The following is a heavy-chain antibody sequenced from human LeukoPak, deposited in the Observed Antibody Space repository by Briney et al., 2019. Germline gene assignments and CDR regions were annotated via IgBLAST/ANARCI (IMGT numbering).Heavy chain of an antibody. J-gene: IGHJ5*02. CDR3: VKDGELYPPYNWFDP. V-gene: IGHV3-23*01. Sequence: GGSLRLSCAASGFTFSSYAMSWVRQAPGKGLEWVSAISGSGGSTYYADSVKGRFTISRDNSKNTLYLQMNSLRAEDTAVYYCVKDGELYPPYNWFDPWGQGTLVTVSS. CDR1: GFTFSSYA. D-gene: IGHD1-7*01. CDR2: ISGSGGST.